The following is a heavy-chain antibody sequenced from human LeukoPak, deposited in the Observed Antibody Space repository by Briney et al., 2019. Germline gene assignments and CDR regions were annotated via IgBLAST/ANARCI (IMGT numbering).Heavy chain of an antibody. D-gene: IGHD1-7*01. Sequence: GSLRLSCAASGFTFSNYVMSWVRQPPGKGLEWIGSIYYSGSTYYNPSLKSRVTISVDTSKNQFSLKLSSVTAADTAVYYCARDGALREELRRGFDPWGQGTLVTVSS. J-gene: IGHJ5*02. CDR3: ARDGALREELRRGFDP. V-gene: IGHV4-39*07. CDR2: IYYSGST. CDR1: GFTFSNYV.